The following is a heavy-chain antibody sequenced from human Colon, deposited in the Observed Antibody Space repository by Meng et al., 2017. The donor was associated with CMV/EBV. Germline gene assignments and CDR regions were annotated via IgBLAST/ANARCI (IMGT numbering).Heavy chain of an antibody. Sequence: SETLSLTCTVSGGSISSYYWSWIRQPPGKGLEWIGYIYYSGSTNYNPSLKSRVTISVDTSKDQFSLKLSSVTAADTAVYYCARADSLTTADYYYGMDVWGQGTTVTVSS. CDR2: IYYSGST. CDR3: ARADSLTTADYYYGMDV. D-gene: IGHD4-11*01. CDR1: GGSISSYY. J-gene: IGHJ6*02. V-gene: IGHV4-59*01.